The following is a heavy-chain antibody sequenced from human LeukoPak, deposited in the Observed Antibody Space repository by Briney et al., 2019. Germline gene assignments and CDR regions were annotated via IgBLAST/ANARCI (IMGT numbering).Heavy chain of an antibody. CDR1: GLTFSSDW. J-gene: IGHJ4*02. CDR3: ARGRFLEWLLWPDYFDY. V-gene: IGHV3-74*01. D-gene: IGHD3-3*01. CDR2: INSDASTI. Sequence: GGSLRLSCAASGLTFSSDWMHWVRQVPGKGLVWVSRINSDASTINYADSVKGRFTISRDNAKNTLYLQMNNLRAEDTAVYYCARGRFLEWLLWPDYFDYWGQGTLVTVSS.